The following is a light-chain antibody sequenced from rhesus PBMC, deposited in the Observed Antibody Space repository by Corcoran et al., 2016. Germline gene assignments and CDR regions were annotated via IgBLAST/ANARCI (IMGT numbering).Light chain of an antibody. J-gene: IGKJ4*01. CDR1: QSISSW. CDR3: RQYSSSPPT. CDR2: KAS. V-gene: IGKV1-22*01. Sequence: DIQMTQSPSSLSASAGDTVTITCRASQSISSWLAWYQQKPGKAPKFLIYKASTFQSGVPSRCSGSGSGTDFTLPISSLQSEDFATSYCRQYSSSPPTFGGGTKVEIK.